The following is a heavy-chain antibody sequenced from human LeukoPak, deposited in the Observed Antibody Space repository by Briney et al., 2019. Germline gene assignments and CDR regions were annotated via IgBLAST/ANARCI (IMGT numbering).Heavy chain of an antibody. D-gene: IGHD3-16*01. Sequence: PSETLSLTCAVYGGSFSGYYWTWIRQPPGKGLEWIGEINHSGTTNYNPSLKSRVAISVDTSKNQFSLKLTSVTAADTAVYYCARGGVDQPFDPWGQGTLVTVSS. J-gene: IGHJ5*02. CDR3: ARGGVDQPFDP. CDR1: GGSFSGYY. V-gene: IGHV4-34*01. CDR2: INHSGTT.